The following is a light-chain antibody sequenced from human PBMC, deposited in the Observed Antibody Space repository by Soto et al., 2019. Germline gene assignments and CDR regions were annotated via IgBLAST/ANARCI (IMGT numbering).Light chain of an antibody. J-gene: IGKJ1*01. V-gene: IGKV3-15*01. CDR2: GAS. CDR1: QSISIN. CDR3: QQYDKSPPWT. Sequence: EVVMTQSPATLSVSPGERAPLSCRASQSISINLAWIQQKPGQGPRLLMIGASTRATGVPDRFSGSGSGTEFTLTINSLQSDDLATYYCQQYDKSPPWTVGQGTKVDIK.